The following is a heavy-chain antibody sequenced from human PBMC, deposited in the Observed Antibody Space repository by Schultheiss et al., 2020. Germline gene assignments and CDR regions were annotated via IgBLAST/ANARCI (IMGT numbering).Heavy chain of an antibody. Sequence: GGSLRLSCAASGFTFSSYDMHWVRQATGKGLEWVSAISGSGGSTYYADSVKGRFTISRDNAKNTLYLQMNSLRAEDTAVYYCAYLSHGSHEYYFDYWGQGTLVTVSS. CDR1: GFTFSSYD. CDR3: AYLSHGSHEYYFDY. J-gene: IGHJ4*02. CDR2: ISGSGGST. D-gene: IGHD1-26*01. V-gene: IGHV3-23*01.